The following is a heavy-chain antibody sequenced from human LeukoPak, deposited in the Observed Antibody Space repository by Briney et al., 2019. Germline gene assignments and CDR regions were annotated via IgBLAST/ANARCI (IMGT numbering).Heavy chain of an antibody. Sequence: GASGKVSCKASGGTFSSYAISWVRQAPGQGLEWMGGIIPIFGTANYAQKFQGRVTITTDESTSTAYMELSSLRSEDTAVYYCARDRYSSSWYDYWGQGTLVTVSS. CDR2: IIPIFGTA. CDR3: ARDRYSSSWYDY. J-gene: IGHJ4*02. V-gene: IGHV1-69*05. CDR1: GGTFSSYA. D-gene: IGHD6-13*01.